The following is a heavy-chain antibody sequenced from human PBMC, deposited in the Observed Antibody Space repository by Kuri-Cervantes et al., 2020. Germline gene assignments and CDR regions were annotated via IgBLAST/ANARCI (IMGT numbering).Heavy chain of an antibody. J-gene: IGHJ5*02. V-gene: IGHV3-30*03. CDR3: ARELTYYYDSSGTFDP. CDR2: ISYDGSYT. CDR1: GFTFSTYG. D-gene: IGHD3-22*01. Sequence: GGFLRLSCAASGFTFSTYGMYWVRQAPDKGLEWVADISYDGSYTYYADSVKGRFTISRDNSKNTLYLQMNSLRAEDTAVYYCARELTYYYDSSGTFDPWGQGTLVTVSS.